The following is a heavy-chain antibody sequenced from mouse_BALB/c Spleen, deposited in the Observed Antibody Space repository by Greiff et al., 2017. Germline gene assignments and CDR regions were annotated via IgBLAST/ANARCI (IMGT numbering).Heavy chain of an antibody. J-gene: IGHJ4*01. CDR3: AREEVYDYDAMDY. D-gene: IGHD2-10*02. Sequence: VHLVESGPGLVQPSQSLSITCTVSGFSLTSYGVHWVRQSPGKGLEWLGVIWSGGSTDYNAAFISRLSISKDNSKSQVFFKMNSLQANDTAIYYCAREEVYDYDAMDYWGQGTSVTVSS. CDR1: GFSLTSYG. CDR2: IWSGGST. V-gene: IGHV2-2*02.